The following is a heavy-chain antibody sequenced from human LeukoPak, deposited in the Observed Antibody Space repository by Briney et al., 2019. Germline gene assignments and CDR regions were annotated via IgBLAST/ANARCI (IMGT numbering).Heavy chain of an antibody. CDR3: AKDPYYDSSGYSSPDY. Sequence: GGSLRLSCAASGFTFSSYWMSWVRQAPGKGLEWVSAISGSGGSTYYADSVKGRFTISRDNSKNTLNLQMNRLRAEDTAVYYCAKDPYYDSSGYSSPDYWGQGTLVTVSS. CDR2: ISGSGGST. V-gene: IGHV3-23*01. D-gene: IGHD3-22*01. J-gene: IGHJ4*02. CDR1: GFTFSSYW.